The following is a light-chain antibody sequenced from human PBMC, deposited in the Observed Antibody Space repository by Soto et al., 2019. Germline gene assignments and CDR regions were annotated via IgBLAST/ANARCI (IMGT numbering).Light chain of an antibody. V-gene: IGLV1-44*01. J-gene: IGLJ3*02. CDR3: AAWDDSLSGWV. CDR1: SSNIGSNT. CDR2: NND. Sequence: QSVLTQPPSASGTPGQRVTISCSGSSSNIGSNTVNWYQQYPGTAPKLLIYNNDQRPSGVPDRFSGSKSDTSASLAISGLQSEDEADYYCAAWDDSLSGWVFGGGTKVTGL.